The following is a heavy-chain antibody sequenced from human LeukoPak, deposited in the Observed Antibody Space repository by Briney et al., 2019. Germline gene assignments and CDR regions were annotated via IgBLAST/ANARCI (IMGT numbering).Heavy chain of an antibody. J-gene: IGHJ6*02. V-gene: IGHV3-23*01. CDR1: GFTFSSYV. CDR3: ARRELLWFGEPPYGMDV. D-gene: IGHD3-10*01. CDR2: ISVSGDST. Sequence: GGSLRLSCAASGFTFSSYVMSWVRQAPGKGLEWVSGISVSGDSTYYADSVKGRFTVSRDNSKNTLYLQMNSLRADDTAVYYCARRELLWFGEPPYGMDVWGQGTTVTVSS.